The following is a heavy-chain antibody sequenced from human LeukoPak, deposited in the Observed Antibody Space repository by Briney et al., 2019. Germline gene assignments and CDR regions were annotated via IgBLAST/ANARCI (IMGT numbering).Heavy chain of an antibody. Sequence: SVKVSCKASGGTFSSYAISWVRQAPGQGLEWMGGIIPIFGTANYAQEFQGRVTITADKSTSTAYMELSSLRSEDTAVYYCARGTSNQGYYYYYMDVWGKGTTVTVSS. J-gene: IGHJ6*03. CDR2: IIPIFGTA. V-gene: IGHV1-69*06. CDR1: GGTFSSYA. CDR3: ARGTSNQGYYYYYMDV. D-gene: IGHD4-11*01.